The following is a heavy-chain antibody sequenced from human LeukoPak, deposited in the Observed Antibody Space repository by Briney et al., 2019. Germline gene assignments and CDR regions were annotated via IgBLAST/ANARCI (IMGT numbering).Heavy chain of an antibody. CDR3: ARSPYSSSWSYYIDY. J-gene: IGHJ4*02. CDR1: GFTFSSYG. D-gene: IGHD6-13*01. CDR2: ISYDGSNK. Sequence: GGSLRLSCAASGFTFSSYGMHWVRQAPGKGLEWVAVISYDGSNKYYADSVKGRFTISRDNSKITLYLQMNSLRAEDTAVYYCARSPYSSSWSYYIDYWGQGTLVTVSS. V-gene: IGHV3-30*03.